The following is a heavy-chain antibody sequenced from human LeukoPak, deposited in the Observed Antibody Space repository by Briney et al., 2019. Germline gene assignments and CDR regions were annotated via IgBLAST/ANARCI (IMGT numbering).Heavy chain of an antibody. D-gene: IGHD3-22*01. Sequence: SAKVSCKASGGTFSSYAISWVRQAPGQGLEWMGEIIPIFGTANYAQKFQGRVTITTDESTSTAYMELSSLRSEDTAVYYCARATYYYDSSGYFRGVRWFDPWGQGTLVTVSS. J-gene: IGHJ5*02. V-gene: IGHV1-69*05. CDR3: ARATYYYDSSGYFRGVRWFDP. CDR1: GGTFSSYA. CDR2: IIPIFGTA.